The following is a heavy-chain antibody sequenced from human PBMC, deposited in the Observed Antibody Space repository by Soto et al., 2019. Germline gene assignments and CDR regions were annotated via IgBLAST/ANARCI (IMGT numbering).Heavy chain of an antibody. V-gene: IGHV1-69*01. J-gene: IGHJ5*02. Sequence: QVQLVQSGAEVKKPGSSMKVSCKVSGGTFRSYAINWVRQAPGQGLEWMGGITPISGTTNYAQKFQGRVTITADESTTAAYMDLSSLISDDTAVYYCARAGTWGQGSPVPVSS. CDR1: GGTFRSYA. CDR2: ITPISGTT. CDR3: ARAGT.